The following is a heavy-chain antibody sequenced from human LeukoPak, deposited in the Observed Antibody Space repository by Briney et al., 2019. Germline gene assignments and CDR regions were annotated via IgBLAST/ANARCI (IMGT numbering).Heavy chain of an antibody. V-gene: IGHV3-21*01. J-gene: IGHJ3*02. CDR3: ARVSGIFGDAFDI. D-gene: IGHD3-3*01. Sequence: GGSLRLSCAASGFTFSSYSMNWVRQAPGKGLEWVSSISGSSSYIYYADSVKGRFTISRDNAKNSLYLQMNGLRAEDTAVYYCARVSGIFGDAFDIWGQGTMVTVSS. CDR2: ISGSSSYI. CDR1: GFTFSSYS.